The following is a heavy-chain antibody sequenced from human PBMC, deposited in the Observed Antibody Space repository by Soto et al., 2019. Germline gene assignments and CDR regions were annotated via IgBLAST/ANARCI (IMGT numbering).Heavy chain of an antibody. Sequence: QVQLVESGGGVVQPGRSLRLSCAASGFTFSSYGMHWVRQAPGKGLEWVAVIWYDGSNKYYADSVKGRFTISRDNSKNTLYLQMNSLRAEDTAVYYCARVGLRWNYYYAMDVWGQGTTVTVSS. V-gene: IGHV3-33*01. D-gene: IGHD4-17*01. J-gene: IGHJ6*02. CDR3: ARVGLRWNYYYAMDV. CDR2: IWYDGSNK. CDR1: GFTFSSYG.